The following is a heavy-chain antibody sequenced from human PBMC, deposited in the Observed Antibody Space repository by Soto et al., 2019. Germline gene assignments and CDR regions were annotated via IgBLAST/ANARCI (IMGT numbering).Heavy chain of an antibody. CDR3: AAAPRY. V-gene: IGHV4-59*01. Sequence: SETLSLTCTVSGGSISSYYWSWIRQPPGKGLEWIGYIYDGGSTNYNPSLKSRVTISVDTSKNQFSLRLTSVTAADTAVYYCAAAPRYWGQGTLVTVSS. CDR2: IYDGGST. CDR1: GGSISSYY. J-gene: IGHJ4*02. D-gene: IGHD2-15*01.